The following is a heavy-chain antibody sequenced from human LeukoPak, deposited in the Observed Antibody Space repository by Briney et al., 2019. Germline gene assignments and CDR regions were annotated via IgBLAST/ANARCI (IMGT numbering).Heavy chain of an antibody. V-gene: IGHV4-39*07. D-gene: IGHD3-16*02. CDR2: IYHSGST. CDR3: ARVITYDYVWGSYRLKAADAFDI. J-gene: IGHJ3*02. Sequence: SETLSLTCTVSGGSISSSSYYWGWIRQPPGKGLEWIGSIYHSGSTYYNPSLKSRVTISVDTSKNQFSLKLSSVTAADTAVYYCARVITYDYVWGSYRLKAADAFDIWGQGTMVTVSS. CDR1: GGSISSSSYY.